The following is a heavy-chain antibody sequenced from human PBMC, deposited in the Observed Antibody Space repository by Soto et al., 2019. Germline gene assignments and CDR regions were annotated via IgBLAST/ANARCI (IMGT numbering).Heavy chain of an antibody. CDR1: GGSISSYY. CDR3: ARDFTTGEDY. CDR2: IYYSGST. J-gene: IGHJ4*02. V-gene: IGHV4-59*01. D-gene: IGHD3-16*01. Sequence: SSETLSLTCTVSGGSISSYYWSWIRQPPGKGLEWIGYIYYSGSTNYNPSLKSRVTISVDTSKNQFSLKLSSVTAADTAVYYCARDFTTGEDYWGQGTLVTVSS.